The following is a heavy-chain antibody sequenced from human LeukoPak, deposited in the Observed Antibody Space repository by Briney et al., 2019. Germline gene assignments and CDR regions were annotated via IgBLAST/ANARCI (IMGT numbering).Heavy chain of an antibody. J-gene: IGHJ6*02. CDR1: GGTFSSYA. D-gene: IGHD2-21*02. V-gene: IGHV1-69*13. CDR3: ARDKTVYCGGDCYSNYYYGMDV. CDR2: IIPIFGTA. Sequence: ASVKVSCKASGGTFSSYAISWVRQAPGQGLEWMGGIIPIFGTANYAQKFQGRVTITADESTSTAYMELSSLRSEDTAVYYCARDKTVYCGGDCYSNYYYGMDVWVQGTTVTVSS.